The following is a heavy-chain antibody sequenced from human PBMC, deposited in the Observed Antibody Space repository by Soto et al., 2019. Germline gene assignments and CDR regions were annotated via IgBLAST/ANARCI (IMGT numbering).Heavy chain of an antibody. CDR2: ISGGGDAT. Sequence: EVQLLESGGDSVQPGGSVRLSCAGSGFTFINYAMNWVRQAPGKGLEWVSTISGGGDATFFADSVRGRFTFSRDNGKNTVSLEVDSLGVDDTAVYYCARKIVGSTSRPDYWYFDLWGRGTLVTVSS. D-gene: IGHD2-21*01. J-gene: IGHJ2*01. CDR3: ARKIVGSTSRPDYWYFDL. V-gene: IGHV3-23*01. CDR1: GFTFINYA.